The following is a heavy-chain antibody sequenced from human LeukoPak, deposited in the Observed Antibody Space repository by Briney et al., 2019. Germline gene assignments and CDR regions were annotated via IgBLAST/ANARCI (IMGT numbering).Heavy chain of an antibody. CDR2: IRSKAYGGTT. V-gene: IGHV3-49*04. CDR3: AKTGTPWYYFDY. J-gene: IGHJ4*02. CDR1: GFTFGDYA. D-gene: IGHD1-1*01. Sequence: QSGGSLRLSCTASGFTFGDYAMSWVRQAPGKGLEWVGFIRSKAYGGTTEYAASVKGRFTISRDDSKSIAYLQMNSLRAEDTAVYYCAKTGTPWYYFDYWGQGTLVTVSS.